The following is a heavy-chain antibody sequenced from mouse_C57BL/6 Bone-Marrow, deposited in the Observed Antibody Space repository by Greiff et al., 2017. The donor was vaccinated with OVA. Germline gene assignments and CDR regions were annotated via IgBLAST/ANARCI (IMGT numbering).Heavy chain of an antibody. Sequence: VQLQQPGAELVRPGTSVKLSCKASGYTFTSYWMHWVKQRPGQGLEWIGVIDPSDSYTNYNQKFKGKATLTVDTSSSTAYMQLSSLTSEDSAVYYCASAYGSSWFAYWGQGTLVTVSA. V-gene: IGHV1-59*01. CDR3: ASAYGSSWFAY. J-gene: IGHJ3*01. D-gene: IGHD1-1*01. CDR2: IDPSDSYT. CDR1: GYTFTSYW.